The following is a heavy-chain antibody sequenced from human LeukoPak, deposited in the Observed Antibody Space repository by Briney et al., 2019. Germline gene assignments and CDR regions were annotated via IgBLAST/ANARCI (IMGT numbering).Heavy chain of an antibody. CDR2: IYYSGST. CDR1: GGSISSSSYY. D-gene: IGHD3-22*01. CDR3: ARHSSTMIVVANWFDP. V-gene: IGHV4-39*01. Sequence: SETLSLTCTVSGGSISSSSYYWGWLRQPPGKGLEWIGSIYYSGSTYYNPSLKSRVTISVDTSKNQFSLKLSSVTAADTAVYYCARHSSTMIVVANWFDPWGQGTLVTVSS. J-gene: IGHJ5*02.